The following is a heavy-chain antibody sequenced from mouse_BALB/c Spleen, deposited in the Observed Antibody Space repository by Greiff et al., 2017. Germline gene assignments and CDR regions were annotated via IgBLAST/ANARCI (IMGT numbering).Heavy chain of an antibody. D-gene: IGHD2-10*02. CDR2: INPYNDGT. J-gene: IGHJ3*01. CDR3: ARGGYGNLFAY. Sequence: VQLKESGPELVKPGASVKMSCKASGYTFTSYVMHWVKQKPGQGLEWIGYINPYNDGTKYNEKFKGKATLTSDKSSSTAYMELSSLTSEDSAVYYCARGGYGNLFAYWGQGTLVTVSA. V-gene: IGHV1-14*01. CDR1: GYTFTSYV.